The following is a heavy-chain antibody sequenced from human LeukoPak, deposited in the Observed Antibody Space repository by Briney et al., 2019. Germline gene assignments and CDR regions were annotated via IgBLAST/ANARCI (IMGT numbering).Heavy chain of an antibody. V-gene: IGHV3-48*03. J-gene: IGHJ4*02. CDR3: AKAPVTTCRGAYCYPFDY. Sequence: GGSLRLSCAASGFTFSSYEMNWVRQAPGKGLEWVSYISSSGSTIYYADSVKGRFTISRDNAKNSLYLQMNSLRAEDAAVYYCAKAPVTTCRGAYCYPFDYWGQGTLVTVSS. D-gene: IGHD2-21*01. CDR2: ISSSGSTI. CDR1: GFTFSSYE.